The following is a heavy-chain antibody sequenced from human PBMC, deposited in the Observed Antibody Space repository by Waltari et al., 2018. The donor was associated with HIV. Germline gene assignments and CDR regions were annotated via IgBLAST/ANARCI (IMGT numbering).Heavy chain of an antibody. J-gene: IGHJ4*02. CDR1: AFPPSGSP. CDR3: TRLVAAVAGTGY. V-gene: IGHV3-73*01. Sequence: EVPLVASGGDLVQPGGSLKLPRSASAFPPSGSPMPWVRQASGKGVEWVGRIRTKANSYATAYAASVKGRFIISRDDSKNTAYLQMNNLKTEDTAVYYCTRLVAAVAGTGYWGQGTLVTVSS. D-gene: IGHD6-19*01. CDR2: IRTKANSYAT.